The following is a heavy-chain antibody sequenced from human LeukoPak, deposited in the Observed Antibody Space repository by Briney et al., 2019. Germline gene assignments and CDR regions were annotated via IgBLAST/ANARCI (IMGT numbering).Heavy chain of an antibody. Sequence: SETLSLTCAVYGGSFSGYYWSCIRQPPGKGLEWIGEINHSGSTNYNPSLRSRVTISVDTSKNQFSLKLSSVTAADTAVYYCARGSLLRYFDWLWDYWGQGTLVTVSS. D-gene: IGHD3-9*01. J-gene: IGHJ4*02. CDR2: INHSGST. V-gene: IGHV4-34*01. CDR1: GGSFSGYY. CDR3: ARGSLLRYFDWLWDY.